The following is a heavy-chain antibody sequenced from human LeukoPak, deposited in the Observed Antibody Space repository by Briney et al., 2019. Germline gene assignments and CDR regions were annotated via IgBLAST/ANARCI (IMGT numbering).Heavy chain of an antibody. CDR2: INPSGGST. CDR3: ARQLWSQVPFYYYMDV. CDR1: GYTFTSYY. D-gene: IGHD5-18*01. J-gene: IGHJ6*03. Sequence: ASVKVSCKASGYTFTSYYMHWVRQAPGQGLEWMGIINPSGGSTSYAQKFQGRVTMTRDTSTSTVYMELSSLRSEDTAVYYCARQLWSQVPFYYYMDVWGKGTTVTVSS. V-gene: IGHV1-46*01.